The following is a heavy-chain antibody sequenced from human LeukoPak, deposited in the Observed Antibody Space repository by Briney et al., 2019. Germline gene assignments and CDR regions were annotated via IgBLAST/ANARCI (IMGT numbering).Heavy chain of an antibody. J-gene: IGHJ4*02. D-gene: IGHD2-2*01. Sequence: GGSLRLSCAASGFPLRRYAMSWVRQAPGKGLEWVAVISYDGSNKYYADSVKGRFTISRDNSKNTLYLQMNSLRPEDTAVYYCAKVVGGLVPAPTDYWGQGTLVTVSS. CDR2: ISYDGSNK. CDR1: GFPLRRYA. V-gene: IGHV3-30*18. CDR3: AKVVGGLVPAPTDY.